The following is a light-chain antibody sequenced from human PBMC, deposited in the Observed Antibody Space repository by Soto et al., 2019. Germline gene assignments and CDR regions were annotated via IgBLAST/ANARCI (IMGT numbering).Light chain of an antibody. Sequence: EIVLAQSPGTLSLSPGERATLSCRASQSVTNSFLAWYQQKPGQAPRLLIYGASRRATGIPDRFTGSGSGTDFTLTISRLEPEDFAVYYCQQYTAWPLTFGQGTKVDIK. V-gene: IGKV3-20*01. CDR2: GAS. CDR1: QSVTNSF. J-gene: IGKJ1*01. CDR3: QQYTAWPLT.